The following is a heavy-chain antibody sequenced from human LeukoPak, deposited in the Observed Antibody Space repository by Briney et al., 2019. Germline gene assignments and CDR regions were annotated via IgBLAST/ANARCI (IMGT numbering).Heavy chain of an antibody. CDR3: ARDRAVRGLRTCLGY. CDR1: GYTFTSFG. D-gene: IGHD3-10*01. V-gene: IGHV1-18*01. Sequence: ASVTVSCKASGYTFTSFGISWVRQAPGQGLEWMGWSSVYNGNTNYAQKLQGRVTMTTDTSTSTAYMELRSLRSDDTAVYYCARDRAVRGLRTCLGYWGQGTLVTVSS. CDR2: SSVYNGNT. J-gene: IGHJ4*02.